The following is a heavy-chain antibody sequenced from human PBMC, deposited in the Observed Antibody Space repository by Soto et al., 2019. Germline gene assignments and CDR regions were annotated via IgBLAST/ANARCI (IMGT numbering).Heavy chain of an antibody. Sequence: PSETLSLTCTISGGSISYEYYHWTWIRQSPGKGLEWIGSVHYSGSIMYNPSFKSRVTISVDTSKNQFSLHLSSVTAADTAVYFCVREDDGGDRDYYGLEVWGQGTTVTVSS. J-gene: IGHJ6*02. V-gene: IGHV4-30-4*08. D-gene: IGHD3-10*01. CDR2: VHYSGSI. CDR3: VREDDGGDRDYYGLEV. CDR1: GGSISYEYYH.